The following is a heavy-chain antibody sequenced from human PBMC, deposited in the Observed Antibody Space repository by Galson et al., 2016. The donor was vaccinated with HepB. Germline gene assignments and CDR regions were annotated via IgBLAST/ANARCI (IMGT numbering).Heavy chain of an antibody. CDR2: IYSAGNT. J-gene: IGHJ6*02. CDR1: GFTVSNNY. Sequence: SLRLSCAASGFTVSNNYMNWVRQAPGKGLEWVSTIYSAGNTYYADPVKGRFITPRDNSKNTQYLQMTSLRAEDTAVYYCAREGGSGSSHHYYYGMDVWGQGTTVTVSS. CDR3: AREGGSGSSHHYYYGMDV. D-gene: IGHD3-10*01. V-gene: IGHV3-53*01.